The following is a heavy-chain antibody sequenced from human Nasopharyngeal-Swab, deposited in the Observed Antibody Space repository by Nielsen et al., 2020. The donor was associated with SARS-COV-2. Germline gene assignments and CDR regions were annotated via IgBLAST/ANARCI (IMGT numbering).Heavy chain of an antibody. CDR2: IFSNDEK. V-gene: IGHV2-26*01. CDR3: ARIVNSYFDFWSGYTDAFEI. D-gene: IGHD3-3*01. Sequence: SGPTLVKPTETLTLTCTVSGFSLSNARMGVSWIRQPPGKALEWLAHIFSNDEKSYSTSLKSRLTISKDTSKSQVVLTMTNMDPVDTATYYCARIVNSYFDFWSGYTDAFEIWGQGTMVTVSS. CDR1: GFSLSNARMG. J-gene: IGHJ3*02.